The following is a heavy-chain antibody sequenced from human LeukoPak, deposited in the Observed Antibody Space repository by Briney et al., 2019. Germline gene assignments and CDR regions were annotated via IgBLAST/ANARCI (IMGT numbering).Heavy chain of an antibody. J-gene: IGHJ6*03. CDR1: GGTFSSYA. CDR3: ARDRLGDVRLRFLTWGYMDV. CDR2: IIPIFGTA. D-gene: IGHD3-3*01. V-gene: IGHV1-69*05. Sequence: SVEVSCKASGGTFSSYAISWVRQAPGQGLEWMGGIIPIFGTANYAQKFQGRVTITTDESTSTGYMELSSLRSEDTAVYYCARDRLGDVRLRFLTWGYMDVWGKGATVTVSS.